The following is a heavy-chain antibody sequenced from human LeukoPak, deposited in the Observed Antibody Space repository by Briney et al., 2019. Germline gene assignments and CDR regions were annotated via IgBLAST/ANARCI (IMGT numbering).Heavy chain of an antibody. CDR3: ARTVGGSSYGYPNYYFDY. Sequence: ASVKVSCKASGYNFSTYAITWVRQVPGQAPEWMGWISAFNGNPNYARKLQGRVTMTTDTSTRTAYTDVRSLRSDDTAMYYCARTVGGSSYGYPNYYFDYWGQGTLVTVSS. CDR2: ISAFNGNP. J-gene: IGHJ4*02. D-gene: IGHD5-18*01. V-gene: IGHV1-18*01. CDR1: GYNFSTYA.